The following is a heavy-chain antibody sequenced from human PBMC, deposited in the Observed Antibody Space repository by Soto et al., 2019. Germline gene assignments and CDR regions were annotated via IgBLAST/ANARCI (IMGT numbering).Heavy chain of an antibody. CDR1: GFKFSSYA. J-gene: IGHJ4*02. CDR3: AKDRRAGGNSAFFFDF. V-gene: IGHV3-23*01. CDR2: ISATGGGT. D-gene: IGHD3-16*01. Sequence: GGSLRLSCAASGFKFSSYAMSWVRQAPGKGLEWVSLISATGGGTYYADSVKGRFTISRDNSDNTLYLQVHSLRAEDTAVYYCAKDRRAGGNSAFFFDFWGQGAQVTVSS.